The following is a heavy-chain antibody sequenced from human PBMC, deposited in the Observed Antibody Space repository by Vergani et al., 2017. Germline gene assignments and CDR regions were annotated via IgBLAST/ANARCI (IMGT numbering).Heavy chain of an antibody. Sequence: QLQLQESGPGLVKPSQTLSLTCTVSGGSISSGDYYWSWIRQPPGKGLEWIGYIYYSGSTYYNPSLKSRVTISVDTSKNQFSLKLSSVTAADTAVYYCARDVTGVVSDYVGWFDPWGQGTLVTVSS. V-gene: IGHV4-30-4*01. CDR2: IYYSGST. CDR1: GGSISSGDYY. D-gene: IGHD4-17*01. CDR3: ARDVTGVVSDYVGWFDP. J-gene: IGHJ5*02.